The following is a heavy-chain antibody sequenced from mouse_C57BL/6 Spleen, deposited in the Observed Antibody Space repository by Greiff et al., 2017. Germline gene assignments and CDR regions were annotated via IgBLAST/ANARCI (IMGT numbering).Heavy chain of an antibody. CDR3: AILLREGYYAMDY. J-gene: IGHJ4*01. CDR1: GYTFTDYY. Sequence: VQLQQSGPELVKPGASVKISCKASGYTFTDYYMNWVKQSHGKSLEWIGDINPNNGGTSYNQKFKGKATLTVDKSSSTAYMELRSLTSEDSAVYYCAILLREGYYAMDYWGQGTSVTVSS. CDR2: INPNNGGT. D-gene: IGHD1-1*01. V-gene: IGHV1-26*01.